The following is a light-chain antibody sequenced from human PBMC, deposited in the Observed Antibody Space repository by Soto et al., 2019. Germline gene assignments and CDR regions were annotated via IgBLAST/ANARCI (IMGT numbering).Light chain of an antibody. CDR3: LQYSGYGPA. V-gene: IGKV1-17*03. J-gene: IGKJ4*01. CDR1: QGVNSD. CDR2: AAA. Sequence: SASDLAASVGDRVTTTCRASQGVNSDLAWFQQKPGKLPKRRIYAAAYLERGVPSRFSGSGSGTEVTVTISSLQSEDFATYDCLQYSGYGPALGGGTKV.